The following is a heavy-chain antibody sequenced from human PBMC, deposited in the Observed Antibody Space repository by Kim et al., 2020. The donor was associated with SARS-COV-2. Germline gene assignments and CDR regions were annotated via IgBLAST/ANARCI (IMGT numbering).Heavy chain of an antibody. CDR3: SRSAGPYDYYFDY. D-gene: IGHD3-16*01. J-gene: IGHJ4*02. V-gene: IGHV5-51*01. Sequence: GESLKISCKGSGYNFPSYWIGWVRQMPGKGLEWMGIIYLRDSDTRYSPSFQGQVTISADKSTTTAYLQWSSLKASDTAMYYCSRSAGPYDYYFDYLGQGT. CDR2: IYLRDSDT. CDR1: GYNFPSYW.